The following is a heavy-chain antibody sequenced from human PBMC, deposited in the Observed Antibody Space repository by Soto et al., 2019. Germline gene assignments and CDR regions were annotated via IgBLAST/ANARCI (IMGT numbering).Heavy chain of an antibody. CDR3: ARDLRRYYYDSSGYSDY. Sequence: GGSLRLSCAASGFTFSSYAMSWVRQAPGKGLEWVSGISGSGDSTYYADSVKGRFTISRDNSKNTLYLQMNSLRAEETAVYYCARDLRRYYYDSSGYSDYWGQGTLVTVSS. V-gene: IGHV3-23*01. D-gene: IGHD3-22*01. CDR2: ISGSGDST. CDR1: GFTFSSYA. J-gene: IGHJ4*02.